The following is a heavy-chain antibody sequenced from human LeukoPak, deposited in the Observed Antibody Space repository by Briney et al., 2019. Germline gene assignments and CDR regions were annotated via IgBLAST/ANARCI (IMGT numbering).Heavy chain of an antibody. V-gene: IGHV4-59*01. Sequence: SETLSLTCTVSGGSISSYYWSWIRQPPGKGLEWIGYIYYSGSTNYNPSLKSRVTISVDTSKNQFSLKLSSVTAADTAVYYCARVAVAGKSKWSESYYYYGMDVWGQGTTVTVSS. CDR2: IYYSGST. CDR3: ARVAVAGKSKWSESYYYYGMDV. D-gene: IGHD6-19*01. CDR1: GGSISSYY. J-gene: IGHJ6*02.